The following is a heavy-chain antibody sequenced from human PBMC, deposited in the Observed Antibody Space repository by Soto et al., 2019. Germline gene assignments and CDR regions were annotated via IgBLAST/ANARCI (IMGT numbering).Heavy chain of an antibody. CDR2: ISGSGGST. CDR1: GFTFSSYA. CDR3: AKAALRFLEWLSYFDY. D-gene: IGHD3-3*01. V-gene: IGHV3-23*01. Sequence: PGGSLRLSCAASGFTFSSYAMSWVRQAPGKGLEWVSAISGSGGSTYYADSVKGRFTISRDNSKNTLCLQMNSLRAEDTAVYYCAKAALRFLEWLSYFDYWGQGTLVTVSS. J-gene: IGHJ4*02.